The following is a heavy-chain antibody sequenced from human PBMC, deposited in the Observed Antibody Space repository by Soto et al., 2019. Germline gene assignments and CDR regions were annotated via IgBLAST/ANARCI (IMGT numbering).Heavy chain of an antibody. CDR1: GGSISSYY. V-gene: IGHV4-59*01. J-gene: IGHJ6*03. CDR2: YSGST. Sequence: SETLSLTCTVSGGSISSYYWSWIRQPPGKGLEWIGYYSGSTNYNPSLKSRVTISVDTSKNQFSLKLSSVTAADTAVYYCAREWNDFWSGWDGPTVRYMDVWGKGTTVTVSS. CDR3: AREWNDFWSGWDGPTVRYMDV. D-gene: IGHD3-3*01.